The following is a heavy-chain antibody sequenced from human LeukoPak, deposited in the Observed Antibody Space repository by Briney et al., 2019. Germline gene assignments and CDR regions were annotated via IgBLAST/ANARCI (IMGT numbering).Heavy chain of an antibody. J-gene: IGHJ4*02. D-gene: IGHD3-10*01. CDR3: AKDSGSIHFMD. CDR1: GFTFSSYG. CDR2: ISYDGSNK. Sequence: GGSLRLSCAASGFTFSSYGMHWVRQAPGKGLEWVAVISYDGSNKYYADSVKGRFTISRDNSKNTVYLQMNSLRAEDTALYYCAKDSGSIHFMDWGQGILVTVSS. V-gene: IGHV3-30*18.